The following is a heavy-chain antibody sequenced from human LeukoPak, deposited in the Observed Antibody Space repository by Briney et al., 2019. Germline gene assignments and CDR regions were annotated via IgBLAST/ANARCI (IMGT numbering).Heavy chain of an antibody. J-gene: IGHJ6*03. V-gene: IGHV4-61*02. D-gene: IGHD2-2*01. CDR3: AGGSTSAYYYYMDV. CDR1: DGSISSALYY. Sequence: SETLSLTCTVSDGSISSALYYWSWIRQPAGKGLEWIGRIYTSGSTNYNPSLKSRVTMSVDTSKNPFSLKLSSVTAADTAVYYCAGGSTSAYYYYMDVWGKGTTVTVSS. CDR2: IYTSGST.